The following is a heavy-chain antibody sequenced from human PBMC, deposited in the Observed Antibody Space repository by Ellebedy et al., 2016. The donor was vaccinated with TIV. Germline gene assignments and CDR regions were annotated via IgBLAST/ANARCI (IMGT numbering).Heavy chain of an antibody. CDR1: GYTFTSYA. CDR2: INAGNGNT. D-gene: IGHD6-13*01. Sequence: AASVKVSCKASGYTFTSYAMHWVRQAPGQRLEWMGWINAGNGNTKYSQKFQGRVTITRDPSASTAYMELSSLRSEDTAVYYCAGDDGSWYVFDYWGQGTLVTVSS. J-gene: IGHJ4*02. CDR3: AGDDGSWYVFDY. V-gene: IGHV1-3*01.